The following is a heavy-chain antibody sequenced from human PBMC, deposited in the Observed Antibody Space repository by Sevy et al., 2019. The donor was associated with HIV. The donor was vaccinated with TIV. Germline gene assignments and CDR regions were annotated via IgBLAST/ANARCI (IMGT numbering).Heavy chain of an antibody. V-gene: IGHV3-73*01. J-gene: IGHJ4*02. CDR3: TCGYGRFDY. D-gene: IGHD2-15*01. CDR1: GFIFTDST. Sequence: GGSLRLSCAASGFIFTDSTMFWVRQASGKGLEWVGRIRSKPNNYATAIAASIKDRFSISRDDSKNTTYLQMNSLKVEDTAVYYCTCGYGRFDYWGLGTLVTVSS. CDR2: IRSKPNNYAT.